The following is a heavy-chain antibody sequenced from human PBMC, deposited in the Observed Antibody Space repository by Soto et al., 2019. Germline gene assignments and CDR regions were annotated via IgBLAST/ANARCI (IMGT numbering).Heavy chain of an antibody. CDR3: ARETPDSIGYYPGVDAFDI. Sequence: QVQLQESGPGLVKPSGTLSLTCAVSGGSISSSNWWSWVRQPPGKGLEWIGEIYHSGSTNYNPSLKSRVTISVDKSKNQFSLKLSSVTAADTAVYYCARETPDSIGYYPGVDAFDIWGQGTMVTVSS. CDR1: GGSISSSNW. J-gene: IGHJ3*02. D-gene: IGHD3-22*01. CDR2: IYHSGST. V-gene: IGHV4-4*02.